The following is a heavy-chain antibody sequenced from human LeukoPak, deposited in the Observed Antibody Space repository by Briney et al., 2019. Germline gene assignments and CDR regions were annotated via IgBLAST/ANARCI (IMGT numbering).Heavy chain of an antibody. J-gene: IGHJ4*02. Sequence: ASVKVSCKASGYTFTSYYMHWVRQAPGQGLEWMGIINPSGGSTSYAQKFQGRVTMTRDMSTSTVYMELSSLRSEDTAVYYCARDRYPRGYGDLSFMDYWGQGTLVTVSS. CDR2: INPSGGST. D-gene: IGHD4-17*01. CDR3: ARDRYPRGYGDLSFMDY. CDR1: GYTFTSYY. V-gene: IGHV1-46*01.